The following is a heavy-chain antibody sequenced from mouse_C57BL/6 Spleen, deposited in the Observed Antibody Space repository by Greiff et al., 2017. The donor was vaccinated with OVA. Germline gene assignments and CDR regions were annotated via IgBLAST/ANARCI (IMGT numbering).Heavy chain of an antibody. CDR3: ARVWYFDV. Sequence: EVKLMESGGGLVKPGGSLKLSCAASGFTFSSYAMSWVRQTPEKRLEWVATISDGGSYTYYPDNVKGRFTISRDNAKNNLYLQMSHLKSEDTAMYYCARVWYFDVWGTGTTVTVSS. CDR2: ISDGGSYT. V-gene: IGHV5-4*03. CDR1: GFTFSSYA. J-gene: IGHJ1*03.